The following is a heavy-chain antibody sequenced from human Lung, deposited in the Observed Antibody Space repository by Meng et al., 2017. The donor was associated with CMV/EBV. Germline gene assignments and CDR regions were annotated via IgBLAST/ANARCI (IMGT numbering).Heavy chain of an antibody. V-gene: IGHV1-18*04. CDR3: AASSSSWYQNWFDT. CDR1: GYNFTSYG. CDR2: ISAYTGNT. J-gene: IGHJ5*02. D-gene: IGHD6-13*01. Sequence: QVQVLQSESEVKKPGASVKVYSKASGYNFTSYGISWVRQPPGQGLEWMGWISAYTGNTNYEQKLKGRITMTTDTYTSTASMELRSLRSDDTAVYYCAASSSSWYQNWFDTWGQGTLVTVSS.